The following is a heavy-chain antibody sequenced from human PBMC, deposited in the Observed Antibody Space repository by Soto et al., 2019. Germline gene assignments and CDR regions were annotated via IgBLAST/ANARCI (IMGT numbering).Heavy chain of an antibody. CDR2: ISAYNGNT. V-gene: IGHV1-18*01. D-gene: IGHD5-12*01. J-gene: IGHJ6*02. Sequence: ASVKVSCKASGYTFTSYGISWVRQAPGQGLEWMGWISAYNGNTNYAQKLQGRVTMTTDTSTSTAYMELRSLRSDDTAVYYCARDXDLDIVDPNSGYYGMDVWGQGTTVTVSS. CDR3: ARDXDLDIVDPNSGYYGMDV. CDR1: GYTFTSYG.